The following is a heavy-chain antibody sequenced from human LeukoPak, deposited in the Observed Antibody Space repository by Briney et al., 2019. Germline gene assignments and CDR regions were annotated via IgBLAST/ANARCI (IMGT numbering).Heavy chain of an antibody. CDR1: GFTFSSYS. Sequence: GGSLRLSCAASGFTFSSYSMNWVRQAPGKGLEWVSSISISSSYIYYADSVKGRFTIYRDNAKNSLYLQMSSLRAEDTAVYYCARGGTRNKYWFDPWGQGTLVTVSS. D-gene: IGHD2-2*01. J-gene: IGHJ5*02. V-gene: IGHV3-21*01. CDR2: ISISSSYI. CDR3: ARGGTRNKYWFDP.